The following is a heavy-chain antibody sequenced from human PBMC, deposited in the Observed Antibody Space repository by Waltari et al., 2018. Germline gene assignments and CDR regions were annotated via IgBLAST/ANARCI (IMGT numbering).Heavy chain of an antibody. CDR3: ARGGYSSSWILGEWDY. V-gene: IGHV4-38-2*01. CDR2: IYHSGVT. Sequence: QVQLQESGPGLVKPSETLSLTCAVSGYSISSGYYWGWIRQPPGKGLEWIGSIYHSGVTYDNPSLKSRVTISVDTSKNQFSLKLSSVTAADTAVYYCARGGYSSSWILGEWDYWGQGTLVTVSS. CDR1: GYSISSGYY. D-gene: IGHD6-13*01. J-gene: IGHJ4*02.